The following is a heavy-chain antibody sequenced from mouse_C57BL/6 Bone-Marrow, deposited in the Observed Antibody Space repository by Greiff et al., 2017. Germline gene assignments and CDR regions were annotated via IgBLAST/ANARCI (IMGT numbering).Heavy chain of an antibody. CDR1: GFTFSSYA. CDR2: ISDGGSYT. J-gene: IGHJ3*01. V-gene: IGHV5-4*03. Sequence: EVNVVESGGGLVKPGGSLKLSCAASGFTFSSYAMSWVRQTPEKRLEWVATISDGGSYTYYPDNGKGRFTISRDNAKNNLYLQMSHLKSEDTAMYYCAKVRGYGFAYWGQGTLVTVSA. D-gene: IGHD2-2*01. CDR3: AKVRGYGFAY.